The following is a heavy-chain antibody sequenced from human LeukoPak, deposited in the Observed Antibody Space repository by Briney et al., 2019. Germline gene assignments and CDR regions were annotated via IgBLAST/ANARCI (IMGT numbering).Heavy chain of an antibody. J-gene: IGHJ2*01. CDR1: GGFIASYY. CDR2: IHSTGTT. CDR3: AEGPKLGTWYFDL. D-gene: IGHD7-27*01. Sequence: SETLSLTCSVSGGFIASYYWSWLRQPPGEGLEWIGYIHSTGTTKYNPSLESRVTISVDTSKNQFSLRLSSVAAADSAVYYCAEGPKLGTWYFDLWGRGTLVTVSS. V-gene: IGHV4-4*09.